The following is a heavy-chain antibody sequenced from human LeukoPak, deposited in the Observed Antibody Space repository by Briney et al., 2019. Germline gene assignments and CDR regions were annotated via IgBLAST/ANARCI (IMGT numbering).Heavy chain of an antibody. D-gene: IGHD6-13*01. V-gene: IGHV3-11*04. J-gene: IGHJ5*02. CDR1: GFTFSDHY. Sequence: GGSLRLSCVASGFTFSDHYMGWIRQAPGKGLEWLSYISNDGTTIYYADSVKGRCTISRDNAKNSLHLQMNSLRAGDTAVYYCARDRRPSSWLGVGPWGQGTLVTVSS. CDR2: ISNDGTTI. CDR3: ARDRRPSSWLGVGP.